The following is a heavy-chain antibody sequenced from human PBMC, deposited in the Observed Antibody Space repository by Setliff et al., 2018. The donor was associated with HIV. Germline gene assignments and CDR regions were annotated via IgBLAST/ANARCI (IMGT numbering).Heavy chain of an antibody. V-gene: IGHV1-18*01. CDR1: GYTFSQYG. CDR3: AREGVREPPSNTLYYGMDV. D-gene: IGHD3-10*01. CDR2: ISTYNGQR. J-gene: IGHJ6*02. Sequence: ASVKVSCKSSGYTFSQYGISWVRQAPGQGLEWMGWISTYNGQRNYAQKVQGRVTFTTDTSTSTAYMELRSLRSDDTAVYYCAREGVREPPSNTLYYGMDVWGQGKVVTVSS.